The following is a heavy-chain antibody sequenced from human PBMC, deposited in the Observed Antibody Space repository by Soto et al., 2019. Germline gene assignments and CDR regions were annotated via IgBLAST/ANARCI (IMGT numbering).Heavy chain of an antibody. J-gene: IGHJ4*02. V-gene: IGHV4-30-4*01. Sequence: QVQLQESGPGLVKPSQTLSLTCTVSGGSISSGDYYWSWIRQPPGKGLEWIGYIYYSGSTYYNPSLKSRLTISLDKSKNQFSLRLSSVTAADTAVYYCARAPRWEPVDYWGQGTLGTVSS. CDR2: IYYSGST. CDR3: ARAPRWEPVDY. CDR1: GGSISSGDYY. D-gene: IGHD1-26*01.